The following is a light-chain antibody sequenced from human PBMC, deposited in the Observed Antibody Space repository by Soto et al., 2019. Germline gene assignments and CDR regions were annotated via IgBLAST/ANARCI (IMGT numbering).Light chain of an antibody. J-gene: IGKJ5*01. CDR3: QQRSNWLIT. CDR2: DAS. Sequence: EMVLTQSPATLSLSPGDRATLSCRASQSIGTSLAWYQQIPGQAPRLLIYDASKRATGIPARFSGGGSGTDFTLTISSLEPEDFAVYYCQQRSNWLITFGQGTRL. V-gene: IGKV3-11*01. CDR1: QSIGTS.